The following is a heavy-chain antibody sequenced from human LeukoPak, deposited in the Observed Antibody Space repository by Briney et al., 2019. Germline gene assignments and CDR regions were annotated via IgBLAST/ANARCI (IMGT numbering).Heavy chain of an antibody. V-gene: IGHV4-61*02. Sequence: PSETLSLTCTVSGGSISSSSYYWSWIRLPAGKGLEWIGRIFTSGSTNYNPSLKSRVTISLDTSKNQFSLKLSSVTAADTAVYYCATIAVAGHFDYWGQGTLVTVSS. D-gene: IGHD6-19*01. CDR3: ATIAVAGHFDY. CDR2: IFTSGST. J-gene: IGHJ4*02. CDR1: GGSISSSSYY.